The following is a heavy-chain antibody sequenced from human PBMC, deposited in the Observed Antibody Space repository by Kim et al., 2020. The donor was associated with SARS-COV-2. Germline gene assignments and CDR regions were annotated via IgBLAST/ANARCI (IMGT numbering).Heavy chain of an antibody. J-gene: IGHJ5*02. D-gene: IGHD2-15*01. Sequence: SETLSLTCTVSGGSISSSSYYWGWIRQPPGKGLEWIGSIYYSGSTYYNPSLKSRVTISVDTSKNQFSLKLSSVTAADTAVYYCARIYCSGGSCNWFDPWGQGTLVTVSS. CDR3: ARIYCSGGSCNWFDP. CDR1: GGSISSSSYY. CDR2: IYYSGST. V-gene: IGHV4-39*01.